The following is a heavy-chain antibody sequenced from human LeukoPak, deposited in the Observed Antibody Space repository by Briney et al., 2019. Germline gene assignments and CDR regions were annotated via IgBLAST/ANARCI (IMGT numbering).Heavy chain of an antibody. V-gene: IGHV3-23*01. CDR1: GFTFSSYA. J-gene: IGHJ4*02. D-gene: IGHD2-2*01. Sequence: GGSLRLSCAASGFTFSSYAMSWVRQAPGKGLEWVSAISGSGGSTYYADSVKGRFTISRDNPKNTLYLQMNSLRAEDTAVYYCAKDIVVVPAATRYFDYWGQGTLVTVSS. CDR3: AKDIVVVPAATRYFDY. CDR2: ISGSGGST.